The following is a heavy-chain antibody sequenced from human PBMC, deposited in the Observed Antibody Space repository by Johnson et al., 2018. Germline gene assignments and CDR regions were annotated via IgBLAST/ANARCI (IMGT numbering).Heavy chain of an antibody. V-gene: IGHV3-30*18. CDR2: ISYDGSNK. CDR1: GFPFSSYG. CDR3: AKSSEYSSTSSMDV. J-gene: IGHJ6*02. D-gene: IGHD6-13*01. Sequence: QVQLVESGGGVVQXGRSLRLFCAASGFPFSSYGMHWVRQAPGKGLEWVAVISYDGSNKYYADSVKGRFTSPRDNSKNTLYLQSNSLRAVDTAVYYCAKSSEYSSTSSMDVWGQGTTVTVSS.